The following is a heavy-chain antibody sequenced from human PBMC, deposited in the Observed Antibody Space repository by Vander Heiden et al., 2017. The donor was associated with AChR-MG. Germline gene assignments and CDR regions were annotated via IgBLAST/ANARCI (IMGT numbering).Heavy chain of an antibody. CDR3: ARDRWYDSSGYDY. V-gene: IGHV3-21*01. Sequence: EVQLVESGGGLVKPGGSLRLSCAASGFTFSSYSMNWVRQAPGKGLEWVSSISSSSSYIYYADSVKGRFTISRDNAKNSLYLQMNSLRAEDTAVYYCARDRWYDSSGYDYWGQGTLVTVSS. D-gene: IGHD3-22*01. J-gene: IGHJ4*02. CDR1: GFTFSSYS. CDR2: ISSSSSYI.